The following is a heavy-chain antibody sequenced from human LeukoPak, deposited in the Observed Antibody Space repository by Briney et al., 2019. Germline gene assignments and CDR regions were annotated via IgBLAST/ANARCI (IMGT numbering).Heavy chain of an antibody. CDR1: GGSISSSSYY. J-gene: IGHJ5*02. D-gene: IGHD5-18*01. Sequence: PSETLSLTCTVSGGSISSSSYYWGWVRQPPGKGLEWIGSIYYSVSTYYNPSLKSRVTISVDTAKNQFSLKLSSVTAADTAVYYCARGIQLWLNWFDPWGQGTLVTVSS. CDR3: ARGIQLWLNWFDP. V-gene: IGHV4-39*01. CDR2: IYYSVST.